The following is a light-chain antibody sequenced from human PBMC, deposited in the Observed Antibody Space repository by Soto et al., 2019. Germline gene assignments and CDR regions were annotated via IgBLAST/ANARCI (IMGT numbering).Light chain of an antibody. CDR1: SSDVGGYNY. CDR2: DVS. V-gene: IGLV2-11*01. Sequence: QSVLTQPRSVSGSPGQSVTISCTGTSSDVGGYNYVSWYQQHPGKAPKLMTYDVSKRPSGVPDRFSGSKSGNTASLTISGLQAEDEADYYCCSYAGSYTFVFGGGTKLTVL. CDR3: CSYAGSYTFV. J-gene: IGLJ2*01.